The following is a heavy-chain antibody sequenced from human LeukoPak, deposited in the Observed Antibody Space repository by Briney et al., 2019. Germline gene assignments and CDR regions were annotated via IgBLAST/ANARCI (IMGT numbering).Heavy chain of an antibody. CDR2: IKQDGSEK. CDR1: GFTFSSYW. Sequence: PGGSLRLSCAASGFTFSSYWMTWVRQAPGKGLEWVANIKQDGSEKYYVDSVKGRFTISRDNAKNSLYLQMDSLRAEDTAVYYCARKGSKASSWFDPWGQGTLVTVSS. CDR3: ARKGSKASSWFDP. D-gene: IGHD6-13*01. V-gene: IGHV3-7*01. J-gene: IGHJ5*02.